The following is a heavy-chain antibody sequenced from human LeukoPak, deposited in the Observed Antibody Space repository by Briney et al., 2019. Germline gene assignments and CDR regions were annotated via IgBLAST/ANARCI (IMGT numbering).Heavy chain of an antibody. CDR1: GFTFSSYA. V-gene: IGHV3-23*01. Sequence: GAPLRLSCAASGFTFSSYAMSWVRQAPGKGLEWVSGISGRGDTTYYADSVKGRFTISRDNSNNMIYLQMNSLRAEDTAVYYCARSSENWGQGTLVTVSS. CDR2: ISGRGDTT. J-gene: IGHJ4*02. CDR3: ARSSEN.